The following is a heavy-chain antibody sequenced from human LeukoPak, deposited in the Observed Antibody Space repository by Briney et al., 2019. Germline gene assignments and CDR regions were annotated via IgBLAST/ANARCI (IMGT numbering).Heavy chain of an antibody. CDR1: GGSFSGFY. D-gene: IGHD5-24*01. J-gene: IGHJ4*02. CDR3: ARGLGEGYPDY. Sequence: PSETLSLTCAVHGGSFSGFYWTWMRQPPGKELERIGEIKHGGFTSYHPSLKSRVTMSEDTSNNQSSLKLTSVTAADTAVYYCARGLGEGYPDYWGPGTLVTVSS. CDR2: IKHGGFT. V-gene: IGHV4-34*01.